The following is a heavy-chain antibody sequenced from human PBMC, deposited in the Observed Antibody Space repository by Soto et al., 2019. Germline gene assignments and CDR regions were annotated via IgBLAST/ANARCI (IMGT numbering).Heavy chain of an antibody. CDR2: INPSGGST. D-gene: IGHD2-2*01. CDR3: ARSNLVLPPGIPTSSRNCFDP. Sequence: ASVKVSCKASGYTFTSYYMHWVRQAPGQGLEWMGIINPSGGSTSYAQKFQGRVTMTRDTSTSTVYMELSSLRSEDTAVYYCARSNLVLPPGIPTSSRNCFDPLGQGTLVVVSS. CDR1: GYTFTSYY. V-gene: IGHV1-46*01. J-gene: IGHJ5*02.